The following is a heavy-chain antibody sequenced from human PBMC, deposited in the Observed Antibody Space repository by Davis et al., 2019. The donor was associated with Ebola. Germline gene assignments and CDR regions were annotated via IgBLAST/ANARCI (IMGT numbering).Heavy chain of an antibody. Sequence: GGSLRLSCAASGFTFSSYSMNWVRQAPGKGLEWVSSISSSSSYIYYTNSVKGRFTISRDNAKNSLYLQMNSLRAEDTAVYYCARDRSSIWYPLYAFDIWGQGTMVTVSS. CDR3: ARDRSSIWYPLYAFDI. V-gene: IGHV3-21*01. CDR1: GFTFSSYS. D-gene: IGHD6-13*01. J-gene: IGHJ3*02. CDR2: ISSSSSYI.